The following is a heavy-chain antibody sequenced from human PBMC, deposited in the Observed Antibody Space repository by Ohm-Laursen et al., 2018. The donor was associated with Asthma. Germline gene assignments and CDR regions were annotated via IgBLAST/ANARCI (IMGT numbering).Heavy chain of an antibody. V-gene: IGHV3-23*01. CDR1: GFTFSSYA. CDR3: ARDVMEWYLPAFDF. D-gene: IGHD3-3*01. J-gene: IGHJ4*02. CDR2: ISSSGGST. Sequence: SLRLSCAASGFTFSSYAMSWVRQAPGKGLEWVSGISSSGGSTSYADDVNGRFTVSRDDSKNTLYLQMNSLRPDDTAVYYCARDVMEWYLPAFDFWGQGTLVTVSS.